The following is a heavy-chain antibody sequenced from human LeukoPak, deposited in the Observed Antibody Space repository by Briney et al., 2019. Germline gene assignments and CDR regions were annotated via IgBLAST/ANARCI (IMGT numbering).Heavy chain of an antibody. V-gene: IGHV4-59*01. Sequence: SETLSLTCTVSGGPISSYYWSWIRQPPGKGLEWIGYIYYSGSTNYNPSLKSRVTISVDTSKNQFSLKLSSVTAADTAVYYCARDGGRSIWGQGTMVTVSS. J-gene: IGHJ3*02. D-gene: IGHD2-15*01. CDR3: ARDGGRSI. CDR1: GGPISSYY. CDR2: IYYSGST.